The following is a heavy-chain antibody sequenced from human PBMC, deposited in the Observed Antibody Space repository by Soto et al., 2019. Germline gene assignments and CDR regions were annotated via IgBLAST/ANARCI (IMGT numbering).Heavy chain of an antibody. D-gene: IGHD6-6*01. CDR2: IYYSGST. V-gene: IGHV4-59*01. CDR1: GGSISSYY. J-gene: IGHJ4*02. Sequence: QVELQESGPGLVKPSETLSLSCTVSGGSISSYYWSWIRQPPGKGLEWIGYIYYSGSTNHNPSLKSRVIMSVDTSKNQFSLKLSSVTAADTAVYYCAREVESSSSPFDYWGQGTLVTVSS. CDR3: AREVESSSSPFDY.